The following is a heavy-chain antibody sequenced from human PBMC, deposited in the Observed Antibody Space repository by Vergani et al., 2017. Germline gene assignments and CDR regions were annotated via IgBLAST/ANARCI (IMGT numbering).Heavy chain of an antibody. CDR3: ARGLRYFDWLFPIYYYGMDV. J-gene: IGHJ6*02. Sequence: QVQLVQSGAEVKKPGSSVKVSCKASGGTFSSYAISWVRQAPGQGLEWMGGIIPIFGTANYAQKFQGRVTITADESTSTAYMELSSLRSEDTAVYHCARGLRYFDWLFPIYYYGMDVWGQGTTVTVSS. CDR1: GGTFSSYA. V-gene: IGHV1-69*01. CDR2: IIPIFGTA. D-gene: IGHD3-9*01.